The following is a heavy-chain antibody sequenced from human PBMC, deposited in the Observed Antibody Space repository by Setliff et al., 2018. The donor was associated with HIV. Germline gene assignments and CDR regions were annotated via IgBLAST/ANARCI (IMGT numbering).Heavy chain of an antibody. J-gene: IGHJ4*01. V-gene: IGHV4-30-2*01. CDR1: GASISSGDYS. CDR3: ARDRGEKGYFDS. D-gene: IGHD3-10*01. Sequence: PSETLSLTCAISGASISSGDYSWSWIRQPPGRDLEWTGYFYHSGDTYYSPSLHSRVTLSVDKSKNEFYLSLASVTAADTAVYYCARDRGEKGYFDSWGHGALVTVSS. CDR2: FYHSGDT.